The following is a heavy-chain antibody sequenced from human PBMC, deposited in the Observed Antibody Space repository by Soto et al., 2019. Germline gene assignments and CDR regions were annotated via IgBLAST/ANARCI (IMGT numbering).Heavy chain of an antibody. CDR3: ATTFEY. V-gene: IGHV3-74*01. CDR2: INNDGSAT. Sequence: GGSLRLSCAVPGFTVSNSWMHWVRQAPGEGLVWVSAINNDGSATFYADSVKGRVAISRDNARNTLFLQVNSLRAEDTGVYYCATTFEYWGQGTLVTVSS. CDR1: GFTVSNSW. J-gene: IGHJ4*02.